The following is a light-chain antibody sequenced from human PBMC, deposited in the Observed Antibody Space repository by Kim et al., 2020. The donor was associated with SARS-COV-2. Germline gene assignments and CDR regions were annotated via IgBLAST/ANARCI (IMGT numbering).Light chain of an antibody. CDR2: DVS. J-gene: IGLJ1*01. CDR1: SSEVGSYNY. V-gene: IGLV2-11*01. CDR3: CSYAGSYTFLYV. Sequence: VTTTGTGTSSEVGSYNYVSWYQQHPGKAPKLMIYDVSKRPSGVPVRCSGYKSGNTASQTISGLQAEDEADYYCCSYAGSYTFLYVFGTGTKVTVL.